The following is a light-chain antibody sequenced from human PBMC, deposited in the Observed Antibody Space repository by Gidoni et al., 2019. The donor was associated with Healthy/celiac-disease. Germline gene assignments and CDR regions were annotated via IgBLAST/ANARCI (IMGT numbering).Light chain of an antibody. CDR1: QDISNY. Sequence: DIQTTQSPSSLSASVGDRVTITCQASQDISNYFNWYQQKPGKAPKLLVYDASNLETGVPSRFSGSGSGTDFTFTISSLQPEDIATYYCQQYDNLPFTFGPGTKVDIK. CDR3: QQYDNLPFT. J-gene: IGKJ3*01. V-gene: IGKV1-33*01. CDR2: DAS.